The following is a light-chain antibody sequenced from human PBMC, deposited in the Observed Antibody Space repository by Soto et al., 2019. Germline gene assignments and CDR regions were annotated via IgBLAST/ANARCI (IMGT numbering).Light chain of an antibody. CDR3: QQSYSPART. CDR1: QTISNS. V-gene: IGKV1-39*01. Sequence: DLQMTQSPSSLSASIGDRITITCRASQTISNSLNWYQQRPGKAPNLLIYAACTLQRGVPSRFSGSGSGTDFTLTISSLQPEDFATYYCQQSYSPARTFGQGTKVEIK. CDR2: AAC. J-gene: IGKJ1*01.